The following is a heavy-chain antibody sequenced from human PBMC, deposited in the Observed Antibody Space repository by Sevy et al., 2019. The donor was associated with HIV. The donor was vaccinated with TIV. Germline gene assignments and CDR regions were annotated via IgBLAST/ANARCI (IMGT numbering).Heavy chain of an antibody. Sequence: GGSLRLSCAASGFTFSSYSMNWVRQAPGKGLEWVSSISSSSSYIYYADSVKGRFTISRDNAKNSLYLQMNSLRAEDTAVYYGARGLYSDWGFDYWGQGTLVTVSS. J-gene: IGHJ4*02. D-gene: IGHD7-27*01. CDR2: ISSSSSYI. V-gene: IGHV3-21*01. CDR3: ARGLYSDWGFDY. CDR1: GFTFSSYS.